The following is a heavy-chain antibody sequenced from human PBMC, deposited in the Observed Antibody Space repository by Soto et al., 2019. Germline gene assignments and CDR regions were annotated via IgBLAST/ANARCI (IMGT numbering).Heavy chain of an antibody. J-gene: IGHJ1*01. D-gene: IGHD4-17*01. CDR3: AKDLRYGDYSPAEYFQH. CDR1: GFTFSSYA. V-gene: IGHV3-23*01. CDR2: ISGSGGST. Sequence: GGSLRLSCAASGFTFSSYAMSWVRQAPGKGLEGVSAISGSGGSTYYADSVKGRFTISRDNSKNTLYLQMNSLRAEDTAVYYCAKDLRYGDYSPAEYFQHWGQGTLVTVSS.